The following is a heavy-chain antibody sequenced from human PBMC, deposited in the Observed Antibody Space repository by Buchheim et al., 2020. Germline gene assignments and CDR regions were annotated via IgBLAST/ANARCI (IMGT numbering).Heavy chain of an antibody. V-gene: IGHV3-23*01. D-gene: IGHD5-12*01. J-gene: IGHJ4*02. CDR3: AKAGGFYSGYDYY. Sequence: EVQLLESGGGLVQPGGSLRLSCAASGFTFSSYAMSWVRQAPGKGLEWVSTVTGSGDSTYYADSVKGRFTISRDNSKNTPYLQMNSLRAEDTALYYCAKAGGFYSGYDYYWGQGTL. CDR2: VTGSGDST. CDR1: GFTFSSYA.